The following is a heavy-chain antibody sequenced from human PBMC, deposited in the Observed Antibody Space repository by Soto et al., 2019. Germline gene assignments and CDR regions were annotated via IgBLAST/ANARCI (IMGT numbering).Heavy chain of an antibody. CDR1: GGTFSTYA. D-gene: IGHD5-18*01. Sequence: QVQLVQSGAEVKKPESSVKVSCKAPGGTFSTYAISWVRQAPGQGLEWMGGIIPVFGTANYAQRVQDRVTITADEPTNTVYMELSSLRSEDTAVYFCASGIQLWLRRINNGYSGWGQGTLVTVSS. V-gene: IGHV1-69*12. J-gene: IGHJ4*02. CDR2: IIPVFGTA. CDR3: ASGIQLWLRRINNGYSG.